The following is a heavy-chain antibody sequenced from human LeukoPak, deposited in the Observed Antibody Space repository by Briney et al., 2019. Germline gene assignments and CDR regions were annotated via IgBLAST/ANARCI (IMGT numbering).Heavy chain of an antibody. J-gene: IGHJ6*03. V-gene: IGHV1-8*02. Sequence: ASVKLSCKASGYTFTGYYMHWVPQAPGQGLEGMIWMNPNSGNTGYAQKFQGRVTMTRHTSISTAYMELSSLRSEDTAVYYCARDGGSGSSSYYYYMDVWGKGTTVTVSS. CDR2: MNPNSGNT. D-gene: IGHD2-15*01. CDR3: ARDGGSGSSSYYYYMDV. CDR1: GYTFTGYY.